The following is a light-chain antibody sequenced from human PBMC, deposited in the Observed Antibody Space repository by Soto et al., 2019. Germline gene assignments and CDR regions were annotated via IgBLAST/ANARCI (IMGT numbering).Light chain of an antibody. CDR2: GAS. Sequence: EIVLTQSPGTLSLSPGERATLSCRASQSVSSSYLAWYQQKPGQAPRLLIYGASSRATGIPDRFSGSGSGTAFTLTISRLEPEDFAVYYCQQYGSARLTLGGGTKVEIK. CDR1: QSVSSSY. J-gene: IGKJ4*01. V-gene: IGKV3-20*01. CDR3: QQYGSARLT.